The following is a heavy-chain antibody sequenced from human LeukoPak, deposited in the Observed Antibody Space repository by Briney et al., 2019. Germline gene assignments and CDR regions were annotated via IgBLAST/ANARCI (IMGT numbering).Heavy chain of an antibody. J-gene: IGHJ4*02. V-gene: IGHV4-34*01. Sequence: PSETLSLTCAVYGGSFSGYQWTWIRQPPGKGLEWIGQINHSGSTNYNPSLKSRVTISVDTSKDQFSLKLSSVTAADTAVYYCAGGVNIAVAGQFDYWGQGTLVTVSS. CDR2: INHSGST. CDR3: AGGVNIAVAGQFDY. CDR1: GGSFSGYQ. D-gene: IGHD6-19*01.